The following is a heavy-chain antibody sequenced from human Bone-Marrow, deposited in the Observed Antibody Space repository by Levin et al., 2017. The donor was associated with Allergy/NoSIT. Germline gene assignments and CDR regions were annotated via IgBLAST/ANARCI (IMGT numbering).Heavy chain of an antibody. D-gene: IGHD3-22*01. V-gene: IGHV3-73*01. CDR3: SVYHYNTGGYYDS. Sequence: ETLSLTCAASEFTFRGSTVHWVRQASGKGLEWVGHIRSKSNNYATRYAESLKGRFSISRDDSKNTVYLQMSSLKTEDAAVYYCSVYHYNTGGYYDSWGQGTLVTVSS. J-gene: IGHJ5*02. CDR1: EFTFRGST. CDR2: IRSKSNNYAT.